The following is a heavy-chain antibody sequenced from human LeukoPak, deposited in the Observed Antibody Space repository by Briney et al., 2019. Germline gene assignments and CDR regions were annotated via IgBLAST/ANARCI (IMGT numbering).Heavy chain of an antibody. CDR1: GASISSYH. V-gene: IGHV4-59*01. J-gene: IGHJ3*02. CDR3: AREGGIVVVPAAISDAFDI. D-gene: IGHD2-2*01. CDR2: IYYSGST. Sequence: SETLSLTCTVSGASISSYHWSWIRQPPGKGLEWIGYIYYSGSTNYTPSLKSRVNISVDTSKNQFSLKLSSVTAADTAVYYCAREGGIVVVPAAISDAFDIWGQGTMVTVSS.